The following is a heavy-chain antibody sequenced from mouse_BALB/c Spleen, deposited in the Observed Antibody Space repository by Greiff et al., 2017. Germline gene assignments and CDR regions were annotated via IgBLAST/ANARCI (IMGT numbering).Heavy chain of an antibody. J-gene: IGHJ4*01. Sequence: EVHLVESGGGLVKPGGSLKLSCAASGFTFSSYAMSWVRQSPEKRLEWVAEISSGGSYTYYPDTVTGRFTISRDNAKNTLYLEMSSLRSEDTAMYYCARKAFYDFYAMDYWGQGTSVTVSS. CDR2: ISSGGSYT. CDR1: GFTFSSYA. CDR3: ARKAFYDFYAMDY. D-gene: IGHD2-3*01. V-gene: IGHV5-9-4*01.